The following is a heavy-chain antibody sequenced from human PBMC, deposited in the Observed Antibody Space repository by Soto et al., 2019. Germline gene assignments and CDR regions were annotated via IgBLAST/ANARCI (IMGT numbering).Heavy chain of an antibody. CDR1: GYTFTGYY. Sequence: QVQLVQSGAEVKKPGASVKVSCKASGYTFTGYYMHWVRQAPGQGLEWMGWINPNSCGTNYAQKFQGWVTMTRDTSISTACMELSRLSSDDTGVYYCAREALVNVRYCTNGVCPDYWYLDLWGRGTLVTVSS. CDR2: INPNSCGT. V-gene: IGHV1-2*04. D-gene: IGHD2-8*01. CDR3: AREALVNVRYCTNGVCPDYWYLDL. J-gene: IGHJ2*01.